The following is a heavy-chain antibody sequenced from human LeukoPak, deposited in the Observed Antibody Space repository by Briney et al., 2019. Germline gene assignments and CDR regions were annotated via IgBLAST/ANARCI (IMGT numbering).Heavy chain of an antibody. CDR3: ARVRYCFDY. V-gene: IGHV4-39*07. Sequence: SETLSLTCTVSGGSISSSSYYWGWIRQPPGKGLEWIGSIYYSGSTYYNPSLKSRVTISVDTSKNQFSLKLSSVTAADTAVYYCARVRYCFDYWGQGTLVTVSS. D-gene: IGHD4-17*01. J-gene: IGHJ4*02. CDR1: GGSISSSSYY. CDR2: IYYSGST.